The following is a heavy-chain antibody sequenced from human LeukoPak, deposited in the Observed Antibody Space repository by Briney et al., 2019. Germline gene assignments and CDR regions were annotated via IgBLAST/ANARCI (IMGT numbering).Heavy chain of an antibody. V-gene: IGHV4-59*12. CDR3: AREAVKTGGYYFDY. CDR2: IYYSGST. D-gene: IGHD4-17*01. J-gene: IGHJ4*02. CDR1: GGSISSYY. Sequence: SETLSLTCTVSGGSISSYYWSWIRQPPGKGLEWIGYIYYSGSTNYNPSLKSRVTISVDTSKNQFSLKLSSVTAADTAVYYCAREAVKTGGYYFDYWGQGTLVTVSS.